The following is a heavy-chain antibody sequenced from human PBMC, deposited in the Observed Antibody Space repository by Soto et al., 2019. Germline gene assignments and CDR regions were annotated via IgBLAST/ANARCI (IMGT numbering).Heavy chain of an antibody. D-gene: IGHD6-19*01. Sequence: QVQLVQSGAEVKKPGSSVKVSCKASGGTFSSYAISWVRQAPGQGLEWMGGIIPIFGTANYAQKFQGRVTITADESTSTAYMDVRNMRSEDTAVYYCARRPPSVAASYFDYWGQGTLVTVSS. CDR3: ARRPPSVAASYFDY. J-gene: IGHJ4*02. CDR1: GGTFSSYA. V-gene: IGHV1-69*01. CDR2: IIPIFGTA.